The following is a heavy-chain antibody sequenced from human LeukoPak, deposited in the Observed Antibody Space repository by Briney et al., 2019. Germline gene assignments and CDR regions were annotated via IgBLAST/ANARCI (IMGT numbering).Heavy chain of an antibody. V-gene: IGHV3-53*01. J-gene: IGHJ4*02. CDR2: IYSDGST. CDR1: GITVSTKY. D-gene: IGHD2-21*01. Sequence: GGSLRLSCAASGITVSTKYMTWVRQAPGKGLEWISVIYSDGSTHYAGPVKGRFTISRDNSKNTLYLQMKSLRADDTAVYYCTSLTVIMGFDYCDYWGQGTLVTVSS. CDR3: TSLTVIMGFDYCDY.